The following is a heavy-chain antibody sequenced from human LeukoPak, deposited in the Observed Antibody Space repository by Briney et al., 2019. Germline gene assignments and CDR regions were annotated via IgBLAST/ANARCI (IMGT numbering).Heavy chain of an antibody. J-gene: IGHJ3*02. V-gene: IGHV1-24*01. CDR1: GYTLTELS. CDR2: FDPEDGET. Sequence: ASVKVSCKVSGYTLTELSMHWVRQAPGKGLEWMGGFDPEDGETIYAQKFQGRVTMTEDTSTDTAYMELSSLRSEDTAVYYCATGLSKSRAFDIWGQGTMVTVSS. D-gene: IGHD2/OR15-2a*01. CDR3: ATGLSKSRAFDI.